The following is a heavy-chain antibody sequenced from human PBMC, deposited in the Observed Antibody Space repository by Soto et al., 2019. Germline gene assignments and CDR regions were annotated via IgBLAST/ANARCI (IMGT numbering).Heavy chain of an antibody. D-gene: IGHD1-26*01. J-gene: IGHJ1*01. CDR3: AQVRGIVGATGFFEH. CDR2: LSGNGGSS. Sequence: PGGSLRLSCAASGFTFRNYAMTWVSQAPGKGLEWVSGLSGNGGSSYYADSVKGRFTISRDNSDNTLYLQMSSLRAEDTAIYYCAQVRGIVGATGFFEHWGQGTLVTVSS. V-gene: IGHV3-23*01. CDR1: GFTFRNYA.